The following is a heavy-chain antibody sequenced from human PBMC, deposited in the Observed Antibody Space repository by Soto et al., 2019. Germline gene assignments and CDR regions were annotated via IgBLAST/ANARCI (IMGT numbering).Heavy chain of an antibody. CDR2: ISPGSRYP. Sequence: PGGSLRLSCAGSGFTFGDSYMSWIRQAPGKGLEWLSYISPGSRYPAYADPVKGRFTISRDNAKRSLYLQMMSLTAEDTAIYYCVRGGGGGLFDPWGQGTMVTVS. D-gene: IGHD2-15*01. CDR1: GFTFGDSY. V-gene: IGHV3-11*06. CDR3: VRGGGGGLFDP. J-gene: IGHJ5*02.